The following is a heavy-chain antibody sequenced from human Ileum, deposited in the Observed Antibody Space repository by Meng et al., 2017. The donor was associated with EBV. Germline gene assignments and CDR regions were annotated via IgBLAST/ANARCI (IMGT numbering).Heavy chain of an antibody. CDR2: TYYRSKWYN. Sequence: HAQVPHPGHVRETRSPTLTPTSALSRDSVSSNSSAWSWIRQSPSGGLEWLGRTYYRSKWYNDYAVSVNSRITINPDTSKNQFSLQLNSVTPEDTAVYYCARDSSSSAYSPFDYWGQGTLVTVSS. J-gene: IGHJ4*02. V-gene: IGHV6-1*01. CDR1: RDSVSSNSSA. D-gene: IGHD3-22*01. CDR3: ARDSSSSAYSPFDY.